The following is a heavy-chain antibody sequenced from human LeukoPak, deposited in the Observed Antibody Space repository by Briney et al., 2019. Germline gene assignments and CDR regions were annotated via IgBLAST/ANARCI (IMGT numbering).Heavy chain of an antibody. D-gene: IGHD3-22*01. CDR1: GYSFTGYY. V-gene: IGHV1-2*06. J-gene: IGHJ3*02. CDR2: INPNSGDT. CDR3: ARDHDSSGRTDDAFDI. Sequence: ASVTASCKASGYSFTGYYIHWVRQAPGQGLEWMGRINPNSGDTTYAQKFQGRVTVTRDTSISTAYMELSSLTSDDTAVYYCARDHDSSGRTDDAFDIWGQGTMVTVSS.